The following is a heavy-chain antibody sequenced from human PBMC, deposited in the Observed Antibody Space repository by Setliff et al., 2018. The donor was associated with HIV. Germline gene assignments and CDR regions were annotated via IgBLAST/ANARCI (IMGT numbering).Heavy chain of an antibody. J-gene: IGHJ6*03. V-gene: IGHV3-33*01. D-gene: IGHD3-22*01. CDR3: AREVSSGYYYDMDV. Sequence: SLRLSCAASGFTFSSHGMHWVRQAPGKGLEWVAIIWYDGSNKYYADSVKGRFTISRDNSKNTLYLQMNSLRAEDTAMYYCAREVSSGYYYDMDVWGKGTKVTVSS. CDR1: GFTFSSHG. CDR2: IWYDGSNK.